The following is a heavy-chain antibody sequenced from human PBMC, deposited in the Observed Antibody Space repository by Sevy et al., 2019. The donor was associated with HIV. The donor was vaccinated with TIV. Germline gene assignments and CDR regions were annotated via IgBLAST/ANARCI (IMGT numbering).Heavy chain of an antibody. D-gene: IGHD1-26*01. CDR2: ISGSGGST. V-gene: IGHV3-23*01. Sequence: GGSLRLSCAASGFTFSSYAMSWVRQAPGKGLEWVSSISGSGGSTYYADSLKGQFTISRDDSKNTLYLQVNSLRVEDTAVYYCAKNPGVGSYYYMDVGGKGTTVTVSS. CDR1: GFTFSSYA. J-gene: IGHJ6*03. CDR3: AKNPGVGSYYYMDV.